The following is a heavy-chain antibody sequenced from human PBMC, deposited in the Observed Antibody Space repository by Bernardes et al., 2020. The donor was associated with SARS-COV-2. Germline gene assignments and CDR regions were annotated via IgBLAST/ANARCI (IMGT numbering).Heavy chain of an antibody. V-gene: IGHV1-2*02. Sequence: ASVKVSCKASGYPFTGYYMHWVRQAPGQGLEWMGWINPNSGGTNFAQKFQGRLTITKDTSKNQVVLTMTNMDPVDTATYYCAHRPSTLYSSTWWYSWFDPWGQGTLVTVSS. CDR2: INPNSGGT. CDR1: GYPFTGYY. J-gene: IGHJ5*02. CDR3: AHRPSTLYSSTWWYSWFDP. D-gene: IGHD6-13*01.